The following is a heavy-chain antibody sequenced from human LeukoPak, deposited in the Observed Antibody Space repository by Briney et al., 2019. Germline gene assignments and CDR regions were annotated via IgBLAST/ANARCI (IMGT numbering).Heavy chain of an antibody. CDR3: ARPTYYYDSSGYSDNWFDP. J-gene: IGHJ5*02. D-gene: IGHD3-22*01. CDR1: GFTFSSYW. Sequence: GGSLRLSCAASGFTFSSYWMSWVRQAPGKGLEWVANIKQDGSEKYYVDSVKGRFTISRDNAKNSLYLQMNSLRAEDTAVYYCARPTYYYDSSGYSDNWFDPWGQGTMVTVSS. CDR2: IKQDGSEK. V-gene: IGHV3-7*05.